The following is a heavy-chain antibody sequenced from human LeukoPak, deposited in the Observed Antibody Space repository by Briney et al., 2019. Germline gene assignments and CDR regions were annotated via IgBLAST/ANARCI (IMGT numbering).Heavy chain of an antibody. CDR2: ISYGGSS. CDR1: GGSISSSSYY. CDR3: ARVGSSWTRDYYFDY. J-gene: IGHJ4*02. D-gene: IGHD6-13*01. V-gene: IGHV4-39*07. Sequence: PSETLSLTCTVSGGSISSSSYYWGWIRQPPGKGLEWVGSISYGGSSYYNPSPKSRLTMSVDTSKNQFSLKLSSVTAADTALYYCARVGSSWTRDYYFDYWGQGTLVTVSS.